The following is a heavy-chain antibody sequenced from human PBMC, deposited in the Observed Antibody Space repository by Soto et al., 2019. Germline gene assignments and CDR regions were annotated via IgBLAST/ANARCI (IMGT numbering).Heavy chain of an antibody. Sequence: ASVKVSCKVSGYTLAGLSMHWVRQAPGKGLEWMGGFGPEDGNTIYAQKLQGRVTMTTDTSTSTAYMELSSLRSDDTAVYYCARGDMTTYLSWGQGTLVTVSS. CDR2: FGPEDGNT. J-gene: IGHJ5*02. CDR1: GYTLAGLS. D-gene: IGHD4-17*01. CDR3: ARGDMTTYLS. V-gene: IGHV1-24*01.